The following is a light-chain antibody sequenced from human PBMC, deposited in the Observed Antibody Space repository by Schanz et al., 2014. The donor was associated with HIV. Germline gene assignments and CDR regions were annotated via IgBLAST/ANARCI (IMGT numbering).Light chain of an antibody. CDR3: QQYYSTPPT. CDR1: QSVLYSSNNETY. J-gene: IGKJ4*01. V-gene: IGKV4-1*01. CDR2: WAS. Sequence: DLVMTQSPDSLPVSLGERATITCKSSQSVLYSSNNETYLAWYQQKPGQPPKLLIYWASNRKVGVPDRFSGSVSGTDFTLTISGLQAEDVAVYYCQQYYSTPPTFGGGTKVQIK.